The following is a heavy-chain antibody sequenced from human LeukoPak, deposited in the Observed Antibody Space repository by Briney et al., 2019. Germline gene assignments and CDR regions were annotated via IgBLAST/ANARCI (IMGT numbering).Heavy chain of an antibody. CDR2: IYYSGIT. CDR1: GGSMSNYY. CDR3: ASEDYCGGRSCYSGYFQH. Sequence: SETLSLTCSGYGGSMSNYYWSWIRQPPGKGLEWIGYIYYSGITDSNPSLRSRVTIAVDTSKNQCSLKLSSVTAADTAVYYCASEDYCGGRSCYSGYFQHWGQGTLVTVSS. D-gene: IGHD2-15*01. J-gene: IGHJ1*01. V-gene: IGHV4-59*01.